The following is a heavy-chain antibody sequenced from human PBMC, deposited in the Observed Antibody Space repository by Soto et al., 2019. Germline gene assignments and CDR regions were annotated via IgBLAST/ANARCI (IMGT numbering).Heavy chain of an antibody. CDR3: AREPFSIAAAGTVLRDYYYGMDV. CDR2: INPNSGGT. Sequence: ASVKVSCKASGYTFTGYYMHWVRQAPGQGLEWMGWINPNSGGTNYAQKFQGWVTMTRDTSISTACMELSRLRSDDTAVYYCAREPFSIAAAGTVLRDYYYGMDVWGQGTTVTVSS. J-gene: IGHJ6*02. CDR1: GYTFTGYY. V-gene: IGHV1-2*04. D-gene: IGHD6-13*01.